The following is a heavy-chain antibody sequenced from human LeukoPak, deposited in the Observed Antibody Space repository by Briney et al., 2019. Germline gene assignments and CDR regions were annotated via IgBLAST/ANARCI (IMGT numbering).Heavy chain of an antibody. CDR1: GFTFSSYG. CDR2: ISYDGSNK. J-gene: IGHJ4*02. Sequence: PGRSLRLSCAASGFTFSSYGMHWVRQAPGMGLEWVAIISYDGSNKYYADSVKGRFTISRDNSRSTLYQQMNSLRAEGTALYYCAKVRVDAYVSPNDYWGQGTLVTVSS. CDR3: AKVRVDAYVSPNDY. V-gene: IGHV3-30*18. D-gene: IGHD3-16*01.